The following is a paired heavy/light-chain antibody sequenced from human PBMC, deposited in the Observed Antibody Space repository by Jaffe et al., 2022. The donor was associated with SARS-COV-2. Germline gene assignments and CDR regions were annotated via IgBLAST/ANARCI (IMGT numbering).Light chain of an antibody. CDR2: EAT. Sequence: QSALTQPASVSGSPGQSITISCTGTSSDVGSFKLVSWYQQHPGKVPKLIIYEATKRPSGVSNRFSGSKSGNTASLTVSALQAEDEADYYCSSYVASSAFVFGTGTKVTVL. CDR3: SSYVASSAFV. J-gene: IGLJ1*01. V-gene: IGLV2-23*01. CDR1: SSDVGSFKL.
Heavy chain of an antibody. V-gene: IGHV4-39*01. Sequence: QLQLQESGPGLVKPSETLSLACTVSGDSISSGPYSWGWIRQPPGKGLEWIGYIYKTGSTHYNPSLRSRVTISVDTSKNQFSLRLSSVTAADTAIYYCARRDGTLASLDPWGQGTLVTVSS. CDR2: IYKTGST. D-gene: IGHD1-7*01. J-gene: IGHJ5*02. CDR3: ARRDGTLASLDP. CDR1: GDSISSGPYS.